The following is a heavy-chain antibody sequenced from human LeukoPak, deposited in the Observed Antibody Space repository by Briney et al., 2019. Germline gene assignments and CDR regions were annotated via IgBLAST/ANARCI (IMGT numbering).Heavy chain of an antibody. J-gene: IGHJ3*02. Sequence: PSETLSLTCTVSGGSISSGSYYWSWIRQPAGKGLEWIGRIYTSGSTNYNPSLKSRVTISVDTSKNQFSLKLSSVTAADTAVYYCAGKVVVAAKYGASDIWGQGTMVTVSS. CDR3: AGKVVVAAKYGASDI. D-gene: IGHD2-15*01. CDR1: GGSISSGSYY. CDR2: IYTSGST. V-gene: IGHV4-61*02.